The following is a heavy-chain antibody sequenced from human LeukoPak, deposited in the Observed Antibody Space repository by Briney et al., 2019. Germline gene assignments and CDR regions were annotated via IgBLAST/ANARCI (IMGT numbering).Heavy chain of an antibody. CDR3: ARGGYPSIAVAVPLDY. CDR1: GYSISSGYY. CDR2: IYHSGST. V-gene: IGHV4-38-2*02. Sequence: SETLSLTCTVSGYSISSGYYWGWIRQPPGKGLEWIGNIYHSGSTYYNPSLKSRVTISVDTSKNQFSLKLSSVTAADTAVYYCARGGYPSIAVAVPLDYWGQGTLVTVSS. J-gene: IGHJ4*02. D-gene: IGHD6-19*01.